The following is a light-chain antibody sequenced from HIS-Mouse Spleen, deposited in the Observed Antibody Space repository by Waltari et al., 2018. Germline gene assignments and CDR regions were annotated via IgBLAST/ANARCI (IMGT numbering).Light chain of an antibody. V-gene: IGKV3-15*01. CDR3: QQYNNWPPGT. CDR1: QSVSSN. J-gene: IGKJ2*02. CDR2: GAS. Sequence: EIVMTQSPTLSVSPGERATLSCRASQSVSSNLAWYQQKPGQAPRLLIYGASTRATGIPARFSGSGSGTEFTLTISSLQSEDFAVYYCQQYNNWPPGTFGQGTKLEIK.